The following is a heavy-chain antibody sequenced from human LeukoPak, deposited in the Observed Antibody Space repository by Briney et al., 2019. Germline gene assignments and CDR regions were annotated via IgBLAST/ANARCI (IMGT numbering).Heavy chain of an antibody. CDR3: ARRGIAAAFDI. CDR1: GGSISSYY. D-gene: IGHD6-13*01. Sequence: PSETLSLTCTVSGGSISSYYWSWIRQPPGKGLEYIGYIYYSGSTNYNPSLKSRVTISVDTSKNRFSLKLSSVTAADTAVYYCARRGIAAAFDIWGQGTMVTVSS. CDR2: IYYSGST. J-gene: IGHJ3*02. V-gene: IGHV4-59*08.